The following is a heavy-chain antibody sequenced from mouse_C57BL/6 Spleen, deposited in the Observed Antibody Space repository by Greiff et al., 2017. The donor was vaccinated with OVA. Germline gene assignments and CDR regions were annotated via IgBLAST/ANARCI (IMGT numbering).Heavy chain of an antibody. CDR3: AGYSNYGYFEV. CDR2: IDPSDSET. Sequence: QVQLQQPGAELVRPGSSVKLSCKASGYTFTSYWMHWVKQRPIQGLEWIGNIDPSDSETHYNQKFKDKATLTVDKSSSTASMQLSSLPSEDSAVYYCAGYSNYGYFEVWGTGTTVTVSS. V-gene: IGHV1-52*01. CDR1: GYTFTSYW. J-gene: IGHJ1*03. D-gene: IGHD2-5*01.